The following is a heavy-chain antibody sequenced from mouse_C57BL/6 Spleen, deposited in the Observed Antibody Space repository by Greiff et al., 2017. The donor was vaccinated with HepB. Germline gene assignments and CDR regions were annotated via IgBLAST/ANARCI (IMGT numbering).Heavy chain of an antibody. CDR3: ASYGNLWYFDV. D-gene: IGHD2-1*01. V-gene: IGHV1-54*01. CDR2: INPGSGGT. CDR1: GYAFTNYL. J-gene: IGHJ1*03. Sequence: QVQLQESGAELVRPGTSVKVSCKASGYAFTNYLIEWVKQRPGQGLEWIGVINPGSGGTNYNEKFKGKATLTADKSSSTAYMQLSSLTSEDSAVYFCASYGNLWYFDVWGTGTTVTVSS.